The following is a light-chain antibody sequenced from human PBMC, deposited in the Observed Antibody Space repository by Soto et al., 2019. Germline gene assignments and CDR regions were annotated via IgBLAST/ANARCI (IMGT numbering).Light chain of an antibody. CDR1: NSNIGNNA. CDR3: TAWIDILNAPV. J-gene: IGLJ2*01. CDR2: YDD. Sequence: QSVLTQPPSVSGAPRQRVTISCSGSNSNIGNNAVNWYQQLPGKAPKLLIYYDDLLPSGVSDRFSGSKPGTSASLAISGVDFVDGVGDYFTAWIDILNAPVLGGGT. V-gene: IGLV1-36*01.